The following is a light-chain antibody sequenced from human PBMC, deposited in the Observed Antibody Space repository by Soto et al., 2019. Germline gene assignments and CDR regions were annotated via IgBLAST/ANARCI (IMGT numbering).Light chain of an antibody. CDR2: KAS. CDR3: QQYNSYPMT. CDR1: QSISSW. V-gene: IGKV1-5*03. J-gene: IGKJ1*01. Sequence: DIQMTQSPSTLSASVGDRVTITCRASQSISSWLAWYQQKPGKAPKLLIYKASSLESGVPSRFSGSGSGTECTLTISSLQPDDFATYYFQQYNSYPMTFGQGTKVEIK.